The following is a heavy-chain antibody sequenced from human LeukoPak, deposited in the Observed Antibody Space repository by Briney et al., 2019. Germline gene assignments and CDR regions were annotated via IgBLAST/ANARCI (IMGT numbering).Heavy chain of an antibody. D-gene: IGHD6-19*01. V-gene: IGHV3-74*01. CDR3: ATKQWLAPPPDS. CDR1: GFTFSKYW. CDR2: INTDGTVT. Sequence: PGGFLRLSCAASGFTFSKYWMLWVRQAPGKGLESVSRINTDGTVTTYADSVKGRFTVSRDNADNTMFLQINSVRDEDTAVYYCATKQWLAPPPDSWGQGTPVTVSS. J-gene: IGHJ4*02.